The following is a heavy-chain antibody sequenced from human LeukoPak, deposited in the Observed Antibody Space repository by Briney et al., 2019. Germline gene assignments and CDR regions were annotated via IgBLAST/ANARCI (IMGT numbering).Heavy chain of an antibody. Sequence: GGSLRLSCAASGFTFGNYGMSWVRQAPGKGLEWVSGINWNGGSTGYADSVEGRFTISRDNAKNSQYLQMNSLRAEDTAVYYCARSSRELGGYAPWELMPPFDYWGQGTLVTVSS. CDR2: INWNGGST. CDR1: GFTFGNYG. J-gene: IGHJ4*02. V-gene: IGHV3-20*04. D-gene: IGHD1-7*01. CDR3: ARSSRELGGYAPWELMPPFDY.